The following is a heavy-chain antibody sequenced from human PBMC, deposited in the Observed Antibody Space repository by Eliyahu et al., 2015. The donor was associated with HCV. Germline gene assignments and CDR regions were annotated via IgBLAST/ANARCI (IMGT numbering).Heavy chain of an antibody. D-gene: IGHD6-19*01. CDR1: GGSIXXXY. CDR2: IHYXGRT. Sequence: QVQLQESGPGLVKPSETLSLXCTVSGGSIXXXYWSWIRXXPGKGLEWIGYIHYXGRTNYNPSLKSRVTISLXTSKNQFSLNLTSVTAADTAMYYCASGGGGIAVTGTGGWFDPWGQGTLVTVSS. V-gene: IGHV4-59*01. J-gene: IGHJ5*02. CDR3: ASGGGGIAVTGTGGWFDP.